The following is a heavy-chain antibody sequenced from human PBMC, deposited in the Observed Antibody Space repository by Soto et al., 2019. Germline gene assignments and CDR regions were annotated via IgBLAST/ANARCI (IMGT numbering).Heavy chain of an antibody. CDR3: AGRVRDSGQTDDAIDI. Sequence: GESLKISCKGSGYSFTSYWIGWVRQMPGKGLEWMGIIYPGDSDTRYSPSFQGQVTISADKSISTAYLQWSSLKASDTAMYYWAGRVRDSGQTDDAIDIWGQGTTVTVSS. CDR2: IYPGDSDT. J-gene: IGHJ3*02. D-gene: IGHD3-16*01. V-gene: IGHV5-51*01. CDR1: GYSFTSYW.